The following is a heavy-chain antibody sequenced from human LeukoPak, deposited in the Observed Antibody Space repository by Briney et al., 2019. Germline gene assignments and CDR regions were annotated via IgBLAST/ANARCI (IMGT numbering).Heavy chain of an antibody. J-gene: IGHJ4*02. V-gene: IGHV3-23*01. Sequence: RGSLRLSCAASGFTFSSYAMSWVRQAPGKGLELVSDIIITVGGTYYADSVKGRFTISRGNSKNTRYLQMNRLRAEDPPAHYFARRSHILRATNPNHYFDHWREGTMLSVPS. CDR2: IIITVGGT. CDR3: ARRSHILRATNPNHYFDH. D-gene: IGHD2-15*01. CDR1: GFTFSSYA.